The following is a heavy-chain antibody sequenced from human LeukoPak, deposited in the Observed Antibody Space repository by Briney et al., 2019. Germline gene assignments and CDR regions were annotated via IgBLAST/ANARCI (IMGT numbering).Heavy chain of an antibody. D-gene: IGHD6-13*01. Sequence: PSETLPLTCTVSGGSISSYYWSWIRQPAGKGLGWIGRIYSTGSTNYNPSLKSRVTMSVDTSKNQFSLRLRSVTAADTAVYYCARQIASAGTAGFDFWGQGALVTVSS. J-gene: IGHJ4*02. CDR3: ARQIASAGTAGFDF. CDR2: IYSTGST. V-gene: IGHV4-4*07. CDR1: GGSISSYY.